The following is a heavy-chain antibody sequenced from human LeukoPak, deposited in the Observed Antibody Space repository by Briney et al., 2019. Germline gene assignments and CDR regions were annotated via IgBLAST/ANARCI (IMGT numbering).Heavy chain of an antibody. CDR1: GYTFTGYY. Sequence: ASVTVSCKASGYTFTGYYMHWVRQAPGQGLEWMGWINPNSGGTNYAQKFQGRVTMTRDTSISTAYMELSRLRSDDTAVYYCASSGYYDSSGYYYHYWGQGTLVTVSS. CDR3: ASSGYYDSSGYYYHY. CDR2: INPNSGGT. V-gene: IGHV1-2*02. D-gene: IGHD3-22*01. J-gene: IGHJ4*02.